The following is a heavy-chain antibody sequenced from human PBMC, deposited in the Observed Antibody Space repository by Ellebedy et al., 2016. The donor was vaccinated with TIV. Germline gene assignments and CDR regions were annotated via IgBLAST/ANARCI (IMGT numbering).Heavy chain of an antibody. D-gene: IGHD4-17*01. CDR3: ARDSMTTVTTVAFDI. J-gene: IGHJ3*02. V-gene: IGHV1-3*01. Sequence: RFQGRVTITRDTSASTAYMELSRLRSDDTAVYYCARDSMTTVTTVAFDIWGQGTMVTVSS.